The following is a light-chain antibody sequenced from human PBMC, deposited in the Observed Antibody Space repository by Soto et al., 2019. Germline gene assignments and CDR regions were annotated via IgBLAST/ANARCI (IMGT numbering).Light chain of an antibody. Sequence: DLQMTPSPSTQCAFVGDRHPNPYPASQSISSWLAWYQQKPGKAPKLLIYKASTLKGGVPSRFSGSGSGTEFTLTISSLQPDDFATYYCQHYNSYSEAFGQGTKVDI. CDR2: KAS. J-gene: IGKJ1*01. CDR3: QHYNSYSEA. CDR1: QSISSW. V-gene: IGKV1-5*03.